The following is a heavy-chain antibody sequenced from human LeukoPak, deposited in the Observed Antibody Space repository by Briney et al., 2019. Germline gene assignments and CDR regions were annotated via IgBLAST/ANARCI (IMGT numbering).Heavy chain of an antibody. D-gene: IGHD3-22*01. CDR3: ARDRGLTYYYDSSGYRPMDV. V-gene: IGHV3-21*01. CDR1: GFTFNTYT. Sequence: GGSLRLSCAASGFTFNTYTMNWVRQAPGKGLEWVSSISSSSNHIYYAGSVKGRFTISRDNAANSLYLQMNSLRAEDTAVYHCARDRGLTYYYDSSGYRPMDVWGKGTTVTVSS. J-gene: IGHJ6*03. CDR2: ISSSSNHI.